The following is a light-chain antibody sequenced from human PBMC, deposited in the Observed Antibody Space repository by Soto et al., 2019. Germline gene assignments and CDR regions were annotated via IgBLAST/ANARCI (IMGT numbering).Light chain of an antibody. J-gene: IGKJ2*01. CDR3: HQYDDLPYT. V-gene: IGKV1-33*01. CDR2: EAS. Sequence: DIQMTQSPSSLTASVGDRVTITCQTSQNISKFLIWYQQSPGKAPNLLISEASNLEAGVPSRFSGRGSGTHFTLTISSLQPEDIGRYFCHQYDDLPYTFGQGTRLQIK. CDR1: QNISKF.